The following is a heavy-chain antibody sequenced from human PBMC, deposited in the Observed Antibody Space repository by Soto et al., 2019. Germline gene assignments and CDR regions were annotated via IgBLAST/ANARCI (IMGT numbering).Heavy chain of an antibody. CDR3: ARGGSGSNRAIDY. D-gene: IGHD6-25*01. CDR1: GYIFTGYY. J-gene: IGHJ4*02. CDR2: INPNSGDT. V-gene: IGHV1-2*02. Sequence: GASVKVSCKTSGYIFTGYYIHWVRQAPGQGLEWMGWINPNSGDTKYAQNFQGRVTMTRDTSITTAYMELSRLTSDDTAVYYCARGGSGSNRAIDYWGQGTLVTVSS.